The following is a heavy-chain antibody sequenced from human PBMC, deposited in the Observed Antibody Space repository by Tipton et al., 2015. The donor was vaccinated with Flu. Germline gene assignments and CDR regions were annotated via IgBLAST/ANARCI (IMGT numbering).Heavy chain of an antibody. CDR2: IYPGDSDT. V-gene: IGHV5-51*01. CDR1: GYSFTSYW. CDR3: ARHAIMRRAVAGVDY. Sequence: QLVQSGAEVKKPGESLKISCKGSGYSFTSYWIGWVRQMPGKGLEWMGIIYPGDSDTRYSPSFQGQVTISAAKSISTAYLQWSSLKASDPAMYYCARHAIMRRAVAGVDYWGQGTLVTVSS. D-gene: IGHD6-19*01. J-gene: IGHJ4*02.